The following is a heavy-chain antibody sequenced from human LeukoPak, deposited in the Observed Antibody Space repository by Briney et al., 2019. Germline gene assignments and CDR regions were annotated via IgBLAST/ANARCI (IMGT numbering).Heavy chain of an antibody. Sequence: GSLRLSCAASGFTFSHYWMSCVRQAPGKGLEWIGEINHSGSTNYNPSLKSRVTISVDTSKNQFSLKLSSVTAADTAVYYCARGLLRYFERYDYWGQGTLVTVSS. CDR3: ARGLLRYFERYDY. V-gene: IGHV4-34*01. D-gene: IGHD3-9*01. CDR2: INHSGST. J-gene: IGHJ4*02. CDR1: GFTFSHYW.